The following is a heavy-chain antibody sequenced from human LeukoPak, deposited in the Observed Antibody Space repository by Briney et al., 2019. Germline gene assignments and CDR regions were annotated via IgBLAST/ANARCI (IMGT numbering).Heavy chain of an antibody. V-gene: IGHV4-59*01. J-gene: IGHJ4*02. CDR2: MHNGRYS. D-gene: IGHD4/OR15-4a*01. CDR3: AAMIKRDYGDTNLDY. CDR1: GDSISSYF. Sequence: SETLSLTCSVPGDSISSYFWSWIRQPPGKGLEWIGYMHNGRYSNYNPSLKSRVTISGDTSKNQLSLKLTSVTAADTAVYYCAAMIKRDYGDTNLDYWGQGTLVTVSS.